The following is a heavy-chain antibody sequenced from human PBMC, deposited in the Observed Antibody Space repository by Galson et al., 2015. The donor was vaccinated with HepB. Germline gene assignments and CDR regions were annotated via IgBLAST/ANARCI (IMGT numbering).Heavy chain of an antibody. Sequence: SVKVSCKASGYTFTRYTMNWVRQAPGQGLEWMGWINTNTGNPTYAQGFAGRFVFSLDTSVSTAYLQISRLQTEDTAIYYCARDGLTFGGPIVIAGLDYWGQGTPITVSS. CDR2: INTNTGNP. J-gene: IGHJ4*02. CDR1: GYTFTRYT. CDR3: ARDGLTFGGPIVIAGLDY. D-gene: IGHD3-16*02. V-gene: IGHV7-4-1*02.